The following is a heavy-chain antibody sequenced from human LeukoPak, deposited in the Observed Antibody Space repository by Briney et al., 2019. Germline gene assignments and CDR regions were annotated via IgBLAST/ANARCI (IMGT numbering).Heavy chain of an antibody. CDR3: SRENGAFSPFGY. CDR2: ISLTGLT. Sequence: PSETLSLTCIVSGGSITSYYWNWIRQPPGQGLEWIGEISLTGLTHYNPSLESRVTVSLDKSKNQLSLNLTSVTAADTAVYYCSRENGAFSPFGYWGQGTLVTVLS. D-gene: IGHD3-10*01. CDR1: GGSITSYY. V-gene: IGHV4-59*12. J-gene: IGHJ4*02.